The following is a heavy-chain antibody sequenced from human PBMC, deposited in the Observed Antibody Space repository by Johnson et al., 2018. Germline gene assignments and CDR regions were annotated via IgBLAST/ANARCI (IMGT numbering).Heavy chain of an antibody. CDR3: TRWTFDWLLIPDV. V-gene: IGHV3-49*05. CDR1: GFTFGDYA. J-gene: IGHJ6*02. D-gene: IGHD3-9*01. CDR2: IRSKADGGTA. Sequence: VQLVQSGGGLVKPGRSLRLSCTASGFTFGDYAMSWFRQAPGKGLEWVGFIRSKADGGTAEYAASVKGRFTISRDDSKSIAYLQMNRLKTEDTAVYYCTRWTFDWLLIPDVWGQGTTVTVSS.